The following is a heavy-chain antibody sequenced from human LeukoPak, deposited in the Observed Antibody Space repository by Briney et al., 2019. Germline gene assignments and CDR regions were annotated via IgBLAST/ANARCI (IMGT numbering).Heavy chain of an antibody. CDR3: ARRLPSRVFDY. J-gene: IGHJ4*02. CDR1: GFTFNNFV. V-gene: IGHV3-23*01. CDR2: ISDTGDAT. Sequence: PGGSLRLSCVVSGFTFNNFVMTWVRQAPGKGLEWVSSISDTGDATYFADAVKGRFTISRDNSKNTLYLQMNSLRAEDTSTYYCARRLPSRVFDYWGQGTLVTVSS.